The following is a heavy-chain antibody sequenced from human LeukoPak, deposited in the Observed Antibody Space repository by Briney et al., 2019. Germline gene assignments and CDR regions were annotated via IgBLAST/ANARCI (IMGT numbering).Heavy chain of an antibody. D-gene: IGHD3-22*01. J-gene: IGHJ3*02. CDR3: ARSLTTYYYDTSGPGDAFDI. V-gene: IGHV4-38-2*02. CDR2: IYRSGTT. CDR1: SYFISSGYY. Sequence: PSETLSLTCTVSSYFISSGYYWGWIRQPPGKGLEWIGSIYRSGTTYYNPSLKSRVTISVDTSNNQFSLKTSSVTAADTAVYYCARSLTTYYYDTSGPGDAFDIWGQGTMVTVSS.